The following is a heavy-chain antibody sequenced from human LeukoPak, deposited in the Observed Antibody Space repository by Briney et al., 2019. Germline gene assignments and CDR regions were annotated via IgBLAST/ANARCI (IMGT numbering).Heavy chain of an antibody. V-gene: IGHV4-59*12. CDR3: AREFRPTVTISWFDP. J-gene: IGHJ5*02. Sequence: SETLSLTCTVSGGSISSYYWSWIRQPPGKGLEWIGYIYYSGSTNYNPSLKSRVTISVDTSKNQFSLKLSSVTAADTAVYYCAREFRPTVTISWFDPWGQGTLVTVSS. CDR1: GGSISSYY. CDR2: IYYSGST. D-gene: IGHD4-17*01.